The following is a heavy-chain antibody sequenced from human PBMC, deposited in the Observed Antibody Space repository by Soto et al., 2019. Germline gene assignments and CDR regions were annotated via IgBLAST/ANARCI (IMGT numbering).Heavy chain of an antibody. J-gene: IGHJ5*02. V-gene: IGHV1-18*01. Sequence: GASVKVSCKASGYTFTSYGISWVRQAPGQGLEWMGWISAYNGNTNYAQKLQGRVTMTTDTSTSTAYMELRSLRSDDTAVYYCARDKVPSSIAARDNWFDPWGQGTLVTVSS. D-gene: IGHD6-6*01. CDR3: ARDKVPSSIAARDNWFDP. CDR2: ISAYNGNT. CDR1: GYTFTSYG.